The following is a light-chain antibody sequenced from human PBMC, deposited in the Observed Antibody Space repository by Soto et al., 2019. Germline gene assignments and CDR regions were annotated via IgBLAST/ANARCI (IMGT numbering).Light chain of an antibody. J-gene: IGLJ1*01. CDR2: DVS. CDR3: SSYTSSSTDV. CDR1: SSDVGGYDY. V-gene: IGLV2-14*01. Sequence: QSALTQPASVSGSPGQSIAISCTGTSSDVGGYDYVSWYQQHPGKAPKLMISDVSNRPSGVSNRFSGSKSGNTASLTISGLQAEDEADYYCSSYTSSSTDVFGTGTKLTV.